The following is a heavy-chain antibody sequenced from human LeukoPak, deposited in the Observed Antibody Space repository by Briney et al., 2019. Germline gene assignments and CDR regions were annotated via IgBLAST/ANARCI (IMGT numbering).Heavy chain of an antibody. D-gene: IGHD5/OR15-5a*01. V-gene: IGHV3-7*01. J-gene: IGHJ4*02. CDR1: GFTFSSNW. CDR2: IKQDGSEK. CDR3: ARDRPGLYRDY. Sequence: GGSLRLSCAASGFTFSSNWMSWVRLAPGRGLEWVANIKQDGSEKYYVDSVKGRFTISRGNAKNSLYLQMNSLRAEDTAVYYCARDRPGLYRDYWGQGTLVTVSS.